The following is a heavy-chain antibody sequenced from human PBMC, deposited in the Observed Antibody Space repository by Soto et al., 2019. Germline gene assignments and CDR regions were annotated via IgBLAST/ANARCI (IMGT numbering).Heavy chain of an antibody. J-gene: IGHJ4*02. D-gene: IGHD1-26*01. V-gene: IGHV1-69*06. Sequence: QVVLLQSGAEVKEPGSSVRVSCQVSGSTFNNFAFSWVRQARGHGPEWMGGIVVISNTAEYSQKFQDRVTTTAETSTKTRYIELGSLTVEDTAVYYCARAIKRWEVHYYFDVGGQGTPVIVSS. CDR1: GSTFNNFA. CDR2: IVVISNTA. CDR3: ARAIKRWEVHYYFDV.